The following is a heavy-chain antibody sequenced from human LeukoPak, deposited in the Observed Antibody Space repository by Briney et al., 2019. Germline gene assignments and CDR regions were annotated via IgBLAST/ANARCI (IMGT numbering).Heavy chain of an antibody. CDR1: GGSMSSYY. D-gene: IGHD5-24*01. Sequence: SETLSLTCTVSGGSMSSYYWSWIRQPPGKGLEWIGYIYTSGSTNYNPSLKSRVTISVDTSKNQFSLKLSSVTAADTAVYYCARHLDGYNVFDYWGQGTLVTVSS. CDR2: IYTSGST. V-gene: IGHV4-4*09. J-gene: IGHJ4*02. CDR3: ARHLDGYNVFDY.